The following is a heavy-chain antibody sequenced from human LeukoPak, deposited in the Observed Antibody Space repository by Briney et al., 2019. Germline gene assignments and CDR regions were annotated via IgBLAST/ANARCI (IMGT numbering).Heavy chain of an antibody. D-gene: IGHD6-13*01. J-gene: IGHJ4*02. CDR2: IKEDGSEE. CDR3: ARMGQQLVRATIDY. V-gene: IGHV3-7*02. CDR1: GFTFSTSW. Sequence: PGGSLRLSCVVSGFTFSTSWMNWVRQAPGKGLECVATIKEDGSEEYYVDSVRGRFTISRDNAKNSLYLQMNSLRAEDTAVYYCARMGQQLVRATIDYWGQGTLVTVSS.